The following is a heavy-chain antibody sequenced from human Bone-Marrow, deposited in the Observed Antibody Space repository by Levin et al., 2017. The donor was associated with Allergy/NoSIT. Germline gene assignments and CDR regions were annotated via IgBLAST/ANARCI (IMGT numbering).Heavy chain of an antibody. V-gene: IGHV3-9*01. CDR1: GFTFDDYA. Sequence: GGSLRLSCAASGFTFDDYAMHWVRQAPGKGLEWVSGISWNSGSRGYADTVKGRFTISRDNAKNSLYLQMNSLRPEDTALYYCARDKRAATPYYLDDWGQGTLVTVSS. CDR3: ARDKRAATPYYLDD. D-gene: IGHD2-15*01. J-gene: IGHJ4*02. CDR2: ISWNSGSR.